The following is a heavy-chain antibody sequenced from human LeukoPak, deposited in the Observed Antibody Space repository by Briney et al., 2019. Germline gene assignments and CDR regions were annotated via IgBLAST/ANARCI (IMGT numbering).Heavy chain of an antibody. CDR3: ARTDPLSSGWYDSYYFDY. V-gene: IGHV1-18*04. CDR1: GYTFTSYG. J-gene: IGHJ4*02. Sequence: ASVKVSCKASGYTFTSYGISWVRQAPGQGLEWMGWISAYNGNTNYAQKLQGRVTMTTDTSTSTAYMELRSLRSDDTAVYYCARTDPLSSGWYDSYYFDYWGQGTLVTVSS. CDR2: ISAYNGNT. D-gene: IGHD6-19*01.